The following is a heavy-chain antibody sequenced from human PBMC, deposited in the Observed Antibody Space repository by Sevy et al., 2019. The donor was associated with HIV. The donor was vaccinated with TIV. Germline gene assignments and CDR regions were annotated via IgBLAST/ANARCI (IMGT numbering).Heavy chain of an antibody. CDR1: GFTFSSYG. J-gene: IGHJ4*02. CDR2: IWYDGSNK. V-gene: IGHV3-33*01. D-gene: IGHD3-22*01. Sequence: GGSLRLSCAASGFTFSSYGMHWVRQAPGKGLEWVAVIWYDGSNKYYADSVKGRFTISRDKSKNTLYLQMNSLRAEDEDMAYCSRDFHYYGSSGYCSYYFDYWGQGTLVTVSS. CDR3: SRDFHYYGSSGYCSYYFDY.